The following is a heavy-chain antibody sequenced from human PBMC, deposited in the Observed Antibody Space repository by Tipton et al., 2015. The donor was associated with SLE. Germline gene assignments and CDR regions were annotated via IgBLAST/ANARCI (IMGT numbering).Heavy chain of an antibody. D-gene: IGHD6-19*01. CDR3: ARDSSSGGIIDY. V-gene: IGHV3-49*04. CDR1: GFTFGDYA. Sequence: SLRLSCTVSGFTFGDYAMSWVRQAPGKGLEWVGFIRSKAYGGTTEYAASVKGRFTISRDDSKSIAYLQMNSLKSEDTAVYYCARDSSSGGIIDYWGQGTLVTVSS. CDR2: IRSKAYGGTT. J-gene: IGHJ4*02.